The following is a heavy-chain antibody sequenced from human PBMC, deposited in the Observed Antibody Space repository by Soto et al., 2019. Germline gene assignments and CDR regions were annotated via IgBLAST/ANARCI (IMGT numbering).Heavy chain of an antibody. J-gene: IGHJ5*02. V-gene: IGHV4-39*01. Sequence: HLQLQESGPGLVKPSETLSLTCTVSGDSISNSNYYWGWIRQPPGKGLEWIANIYYSGITYYNPSLKSRVAISVDTSKNQFSLKWSSVTAADTAIYYCARSNSGYYKWFDPWGQGTLVTVSS. CDR3: ARSNSGYYKWFDP. D-gene: IGHD3-22*01. CDR2: IYYSGIT. CDR1: GDSISNSNYY.